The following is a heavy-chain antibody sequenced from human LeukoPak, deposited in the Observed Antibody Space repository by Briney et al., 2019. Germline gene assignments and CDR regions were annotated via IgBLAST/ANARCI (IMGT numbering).Heavy chain of an antibody. V-gene: IGHV3-30*04. J-gene: IGHJ6*03. Sequence: PGGSLRLSCAASGSTFSSYAMHWVRQAPGKGLEWVAVISYDGSNKYYADSVKGRFTISGDNSKNTLYLQMNSLRAEDTAVYYCARASRTTYYYYYMDVWGKGTTVTVSS. CDR2: ISYDGSNK. D-gene: IGHD1-7*01. CDR1: GSTFSSYA. CDR3: ARASRTTYYYYYMDV.